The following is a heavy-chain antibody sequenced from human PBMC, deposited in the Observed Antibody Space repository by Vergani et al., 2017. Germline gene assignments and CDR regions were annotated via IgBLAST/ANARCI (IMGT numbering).Heavy chain of an antibody. Sequence: EVQLVESGGGLVKPGGSLRLSCAAFGFTFSNAWISWVRQAPGKGLEWVGRIKSKTDGGTTDYAAPVKGRFTISRDDSKNTLYLQMNSLKTEDTAVYYCTTNDYVGGSYRLLEMDYWGQGTLVTVSS. D-gene: IGHD3-16*02. CDR1: GFTFSNAW. CDR3: TTNDYVGGSYRLLEMDY. CDR2: IKSKTDGGTT. J-gene: IGHJ4*02. V-gene: IGHV3-15*01.